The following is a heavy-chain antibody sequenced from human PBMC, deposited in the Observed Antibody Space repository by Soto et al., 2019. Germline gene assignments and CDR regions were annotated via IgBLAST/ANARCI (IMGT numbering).Heavy chain of an antibody. D-gene: IGHD1-1*01. V-gene: IGHV4-31*03. CDR1: GGSISSGGYY. CDR2: IYYSGST. CDR3: ARTSELEQFGEYFDY. J-gene: IGHJ4*02. Sequence: SETLSLTCTVSGGSISSGGYYWSWIRQHPGKGLEWIGYIYYSGSTYYNPSLKSRVTISVDTSKNQFSLKLSSVTAADTAVYYCARTSELEQFGEYFDYWGQGTLVTVSS.